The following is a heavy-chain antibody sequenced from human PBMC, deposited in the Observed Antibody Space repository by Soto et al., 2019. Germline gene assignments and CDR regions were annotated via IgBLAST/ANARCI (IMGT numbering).Heavy chain of an antibody. CDR1: GFSLTTTEVG. D-gene: IGHD3-9*01. V-gene: IGHV2-5*02. CDR2: IYWDDDK. CDR3: AHSPPYYDILTGYRRSWVSYWYFDL. Sequence: SGPTLVNPTQSLTLTCSFSGFSLTTTEVGVGWIRQPPGKALEWLALIYWDDDKRYSPSLKSRLTITKDTSKNQVVLTMTNMDPVDTATYYCAHSPPYYDILTGYRRSWVSYWYFDLWGRGTLVTVSS. J-gene: IGHJ2*01.